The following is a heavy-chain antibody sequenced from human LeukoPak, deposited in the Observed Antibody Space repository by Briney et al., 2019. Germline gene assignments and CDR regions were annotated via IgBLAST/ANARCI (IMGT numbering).Heavy chain of an antibody. J-gene: IGHJ6*02. CDR1: GFTFRRYW. Sequence: GGSLRLSCAASGFTFRRYWMSWVRQAPGKGLEWVANIKEDGSEKYYVDSVKGRFTISKDNAKNSLYLQMNSLRAEDTAVYYCAREGGPYYYGMDVWGQGTTVIVSS. V-gene: IGHV3-7*01. CDR2: IKEDGSEK. D-gene: IGHD3-16*01. CDR3: AREGGPYYYGMDV.